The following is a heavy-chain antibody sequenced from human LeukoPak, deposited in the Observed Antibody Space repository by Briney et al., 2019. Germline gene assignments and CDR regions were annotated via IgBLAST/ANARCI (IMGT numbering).Heavy chain of an antibody. Sequence: GESLKISCEGSGYRFTSYWIGWVRQMPGKGLEGMGILYPGDSDTRYSASFQGQVTISADKSISTAYLQWSSLKASDTAMYYCARHEEGDYDSSGFPDYWGQGTLVTVSS. CDR1: GYRFTSYW. CDR2: LYPGDSDT. D-gene: IGHD3-22*01. J-gene: IGHJ4*02. CDR3: ARHEEGDYDSSGFPDY. V-gene: IGHV5-51*01.